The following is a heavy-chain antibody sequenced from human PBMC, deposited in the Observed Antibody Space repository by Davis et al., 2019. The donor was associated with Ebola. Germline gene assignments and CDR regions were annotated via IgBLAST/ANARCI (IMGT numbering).Heavy chain of an antibody. CDR2: IYYSGST. J-gene: IGHJ2*01. CDR1: GYSISSGYY. Sequence: PSETLSLTCTVSGYSISSGYYWGWIRQPPGKGLEWIGYIYYSGSTKYNPSLKSRVTISVDTSKNQFSLKLSSVTAADTAVYYCARHTKVWGFDLWGRGTLVTVSS. CDR3: ARHTKVWGFDL. V-gene: IGHV4-38-2*02. D-gene: IGHD7-27*01.